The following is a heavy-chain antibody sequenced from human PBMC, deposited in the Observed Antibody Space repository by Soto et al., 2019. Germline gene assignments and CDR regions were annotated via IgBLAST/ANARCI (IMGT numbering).Heavy chain of an antibody. CDR3: ARGRGTIFGVVITHFDY. J-gene: IGHJ4*02. CDR2: ISSSSSYT. CDR1: GFTFSDYY. D-gene: IGHD3-3*01. V-gene: IGHV3-11*06. Sequence: GGSLRLSCAASGFTFSDYYMSWIRQAPGKGLEWVSYISSSSSYTNYADSVKGRFTISRDNAKNSLYLQMNSLRAEDTAVYYCARGRGTIFGVVITHFDYWGQGTLVTVSS.